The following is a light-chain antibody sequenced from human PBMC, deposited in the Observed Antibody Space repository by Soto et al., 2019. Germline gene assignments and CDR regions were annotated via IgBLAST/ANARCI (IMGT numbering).Light chain of an antibody. V-gene: IGKV3-20*01. CDR1: RSFASSY. CDR3: HHYDSSPPYP. CDR2: AAS. Sequence: EIVLTQSPATLSLSPGERATLSCRASRSFASSYLAWYQHKPGQAPRLLIYAASSRATGIPDRFIGSGSGTDFTLTISRLEPDDSAVYYCHHYDSSPPYPFGQGTKVDIK. J-gene: IGKJ2*01.